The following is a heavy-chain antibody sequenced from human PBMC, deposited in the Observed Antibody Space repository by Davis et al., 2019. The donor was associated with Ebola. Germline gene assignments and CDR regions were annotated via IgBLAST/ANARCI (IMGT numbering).Heavy chain of an antibody. CDR1: GFTFSSNE. J-gene: IGHJ4*02. CDR2: IDSSASTI. CDR3: ARVNVVAAGSFDF. V-gene: IGHV3-48*03. Sequence: GESLKISCEVSGFTFSSNEMTWVRQAPGKGLEWVSYIDSSASTIYYADSVKGRFTISRDNAKNSLYLQMNSLTPEDTAFYYCARVNVVAAGSFDFWGQGTRVTVSA. D-gene: IGHD6-13*01.